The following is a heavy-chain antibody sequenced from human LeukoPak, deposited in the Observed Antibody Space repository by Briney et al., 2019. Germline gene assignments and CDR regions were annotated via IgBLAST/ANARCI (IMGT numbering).Heavy chain of an antibody. V-gene: IGHV3-66*01. CDR1: GFTVRRNY. CDR2: IYSGGST. J-gene: IGHJ3*02. D-gene: IGHD3-22*01. CDR3: ARDISSGYYDAFDI. Sequence: GGSLRLSCAASGFTVRRNYMSWVRQAPGKGLEWVSIIYSGGSTYYADSVKGRFTISRDNSKNTLYLQMNSLRAEDTAVYYCARDISSGYYDAFDIWGQGTMVTVSS.